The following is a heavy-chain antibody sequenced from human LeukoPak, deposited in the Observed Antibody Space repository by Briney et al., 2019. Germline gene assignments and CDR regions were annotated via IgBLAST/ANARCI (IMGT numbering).Heavy chain of an antibody. CDR3: AKVGSGWYGVDY. Sequence: GGPLRLSCEVSGIIFSGYGIHWVRQAPGKGLAWVALIRYDGTNKYYADSVKGRFTISRDNSNNTLYLQMNSLRVEDTAVYCCAKVGSGWYGVDYWGQGTLVTVSS. V-gene: IGHV3-30*02. D-gene: IGHD6-19*01. CDR1: GIIFSGYG. CDR2: IRYDGTNK. J-gene: IGHJ4*02.